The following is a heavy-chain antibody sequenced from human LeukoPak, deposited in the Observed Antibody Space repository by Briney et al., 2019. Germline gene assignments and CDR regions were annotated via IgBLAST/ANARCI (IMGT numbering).Heavy chain of an antibody. J-gene: IGHJ4*02. CDR3: ARDDRYSGSPCDY. D-gene: IGHD1-26*01. CDR2: ISSSSSTI. V-gene: IGHV3-48*02. CDR1: GFTFSSYS. Sequence: SGGSLRRSCAASGFTFSSYSMNLLRQAPGKGLEWVSYISSSSSTIYYADSVKGRFTISRDNAKNSLYLQMNSLRDEDTAVYYCARDDRYSGSPCDYSRQGTLVTVSS.